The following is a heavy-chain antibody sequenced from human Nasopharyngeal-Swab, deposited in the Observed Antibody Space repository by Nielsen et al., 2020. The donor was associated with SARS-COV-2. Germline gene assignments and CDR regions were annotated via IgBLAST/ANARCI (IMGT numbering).Heavy chain of an antibody. CDR2: ISYDGSNK. J-gene: IGHJ2*01. CDR3: ARGGLLELGFYWYFDL. D-gene: IGHD2-21*02. CDR1: GFTFSSYA. V-gene: IGHV3-30-3*01. Sequence: GESLKISCAASGFTFSSYAMHWVRQAPGKGLEWVAVISYDGSNKYYADSVKGRFTISRDSSKNTLYLQMNSLRAEDTAVYYCARGGLLELGFYWYFDLWGRGTLVTVSS.